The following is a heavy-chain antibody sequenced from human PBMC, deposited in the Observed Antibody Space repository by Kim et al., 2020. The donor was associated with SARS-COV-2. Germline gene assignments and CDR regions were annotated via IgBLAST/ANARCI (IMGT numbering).Heavy chain of an antibody. V-gene: IGHV1-46*01. J-gene: IGHJ4*02. Sequence: AQKFQGRVTMTRDTSTSTVYMELSSLRSEDTAVYYCARPFGVGAPDSVDYWGQGTLVTVSS. CDR3: ARPFGVGAPDSVDY. D-gene: IGHD3-3*01.